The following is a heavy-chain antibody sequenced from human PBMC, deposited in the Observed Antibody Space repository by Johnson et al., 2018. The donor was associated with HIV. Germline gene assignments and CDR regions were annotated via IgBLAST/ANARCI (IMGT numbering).Heavy chain of an antibody. CDR2: ISYDGTDK. CDR1: GFTFSSYG. D-gene: IGHD5-18*01. CDR3: ARGQLWLLDDALDI. J-gene: IGHJ3*02. V-gene: IGHV3-30*03. Sequence: QVHLVESGGGVVQPGRSLRLSCAASGFTFSSYGMHWVRQAPGKGLEWVAVISYDGTDKYYAESVKGRFTISRDNSKNTLYLQMNSLRPEDAAIYYCARGQLWLLDDALDIWGQGTMVTVSS.